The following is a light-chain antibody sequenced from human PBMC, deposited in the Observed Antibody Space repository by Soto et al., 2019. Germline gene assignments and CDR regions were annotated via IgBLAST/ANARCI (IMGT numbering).Light chain of an antibody. CDR3: LPPEAYPRT. CDR2: GTS. J-gene: IGKJ1*01. Sequence: DIQMTQSPSSLFASVGDRVTITCRASQGIRNNLGWYQPKPGKAPKRLIYGTSNLQTGVPSRFSSSGSGTDFTLTISSLQPEDFATYYCLPPEAYPRTFGQGTKVAVK. CDR1: QGIRNN. V-gene: IGKV1-17*01.